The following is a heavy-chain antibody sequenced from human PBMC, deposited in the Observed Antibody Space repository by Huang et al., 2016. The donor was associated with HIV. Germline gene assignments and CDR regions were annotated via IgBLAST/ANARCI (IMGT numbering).Heavy chain of an antibody. CDR1: GYTFTSYG. V-gene: IGHV1-18*01. D-gene: IGHD2-2*01. J-gene: IGHJ3*02. CDR3: ARDSPLLGVVIVVVPTAPNAFDI. CDR2: ISAYNGVT. Sequence: QVQLVQSGVEVKKPGASVKVSCKASGYTFTSYGISWVRQAPGQGLGWMGWISAYNGVTNYAQNVQGRVTMTTDTSTSTAYMERRSLRSDDTAVYYCARDSPLLGVVIVVVPTAPNAFDIWGQGTMVTVSS.